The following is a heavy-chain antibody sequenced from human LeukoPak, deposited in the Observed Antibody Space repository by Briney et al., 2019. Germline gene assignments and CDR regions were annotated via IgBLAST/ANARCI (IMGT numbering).Heavy chain of an antibody. CDR3: ARLGGQEVYNYYVGV. D-gene: IGHD3-16*01. Sequence: PGGSLRLSCEASGFTFSSYAMRWVRQAPGEGLEWVSGITDSGDITYYANSVKGRFTISRDNSKNTLYLQMNSLRAEDTAVYYCARLGGQEVYNYYVGVWGKGTTVAVSS. J-gene: IGHJ6*03. V-gene: IGHV3-23*01. CDR2: ITDSGDIT. CDR1: GFTFSSYA.